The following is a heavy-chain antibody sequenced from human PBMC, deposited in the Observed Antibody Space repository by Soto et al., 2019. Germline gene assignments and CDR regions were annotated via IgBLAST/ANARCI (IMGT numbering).Heavy chain of an antibody. Sequence: EVQLVESGGGLVQPGGSLKLSCAASGFTFSGSAMHWVRQASGKGLEWVGRIRSKANSYATAYAASVKGRFTISRDDSKNTAYLQMNSLKTEDTAVYYCTTDLYSSGWYAAFDPWGQGTLVTVSS. V-gene: IGHV3-73*02. CDR3: TTDLYSSGWYAAFDP. CDR1: GFTFSGSA. J-gene: IGHJ5*02. D-gene: IGHD6-19*01. CDR2: IRSKANSYAT.